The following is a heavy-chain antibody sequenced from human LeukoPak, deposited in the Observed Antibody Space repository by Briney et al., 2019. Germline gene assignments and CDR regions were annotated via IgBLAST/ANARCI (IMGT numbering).Heavy chain of an antibody. CDR1: GFTFDDYG. CDR2: INWNGGST. J-gene: IGHJ4*02. Sequence: GGSLRLSCAASGFTFDDYGMTWVRQTPGKGLEWVSTINWNGGSTAYADSVKGRFTISRDNAKNSLYLQMNSLRAEDAAVYYCAKEDCSGGRCYSLHYWGQGTLVTVSS. D-gene: IGHD2-15*01. CDR3: AKEDCSGGRCYSLHY. V-gene: IGHV3-20*04.